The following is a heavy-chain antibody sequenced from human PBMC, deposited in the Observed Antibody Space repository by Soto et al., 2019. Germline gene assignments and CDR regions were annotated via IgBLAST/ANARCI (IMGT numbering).Heavy chain of an antibody. CDR2: IDTAGRA. D-gene: IGHD3-3*01. CDR3: ARGATYYDFWIGHYTSYTEDGVDV. J-gene: IGHJ6*02. V-gene: IGHV3-53*01. CDR1: EFTVSSNY. Sequence: EVQLVESGGGLIQPGGSLRVSCAASEFTVSSNYMTWVRQAPGKGLEGVSVIDTAGRANYAESVKGRFTNSRDNYKNSVYLQLKGLRVEDTAVYYCARGATYYDFWIGHYTSYTEDGVDVWGQGTTVTAS.